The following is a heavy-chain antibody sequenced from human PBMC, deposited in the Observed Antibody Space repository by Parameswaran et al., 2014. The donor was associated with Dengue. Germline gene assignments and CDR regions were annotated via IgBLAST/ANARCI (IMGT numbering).Heavy chain of an antibody. J-gene: IGHJ5*02. CDR3: ANQGGIAAAGNWFDP. V-gene: IGHV3-23*01. Sequence: VRQAPGKGLEWVSAISGSGGSTYYADSVKGRFTISRDNSKNTLYLQMNSLRAEDTAVYYCANQGGIAAAGNWFDPWGQGTLVTVSS. D-gene: IGHD6-13*01. CDR2: ISGSGGST.